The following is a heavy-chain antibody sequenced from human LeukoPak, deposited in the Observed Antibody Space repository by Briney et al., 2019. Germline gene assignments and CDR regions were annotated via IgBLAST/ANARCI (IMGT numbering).Heavy chain of an antibody. CDR2: INHSGST. D-gene: IGHD6-6*01. Sequence: SGTLSLTCAVSGASISSNNWWSWVRPPPRKGLEWIGEINHSGSTNYNPSLKSRVTISVDTSKNQFSLKLSSVTAADTAVYYCARLGIAARPAGAFDIWGQGTMVTVSS. J-gene: IGHJ3*02. V-gene: IGHV4-4*02. CDR3: ARLGIAARPAGAFDI. CDR1: GASISSNNW.